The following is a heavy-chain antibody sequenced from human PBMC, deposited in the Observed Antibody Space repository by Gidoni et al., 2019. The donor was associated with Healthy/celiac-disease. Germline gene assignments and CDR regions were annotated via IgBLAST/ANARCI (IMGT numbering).Heavy chain of an antibody. Sequence: EVQLVESGGVVVQPGGSLRLSCAASGFTFDDYTMHWVRQAPGKGLEWVSLISWDGGSTYYADSLKGRFTISRDNSKNSLYLQMNSLRTEDTALYYCAKDVFGGEQWLALDYWGQGTLVTVSS. CDR3: AKDVFGGEQWLALDY. CDR1: GFTFDDYT. J-gene: IGHJ4*02. CDR2: ISWDGGST. D-gene: IGHD6-19*01. V-gene: IGHV3-43*01.